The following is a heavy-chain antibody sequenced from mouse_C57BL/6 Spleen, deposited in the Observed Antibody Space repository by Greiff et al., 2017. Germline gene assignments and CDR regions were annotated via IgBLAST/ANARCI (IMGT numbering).Heavy chain of an antibody. CDR3: TRVYYCNLFDY. J-gene: IGHJ2*01. CDR2: ISSGGDYI. V-gene: IGHV5-9-1*02. CDR1: GFTFSSYA. D-gene: IGHD2-1*01. Sequence: EVMLVESGEGLVKPGGSLKLSCAASGFTFSSYAMSWVRQTPEKRLEWVAYISSGGDYIYYADNVKGRFTIARDNARNTLYLQMSSLKSEDAAMYYCTRVYYCNLFDYWGQGTTLTVSS.